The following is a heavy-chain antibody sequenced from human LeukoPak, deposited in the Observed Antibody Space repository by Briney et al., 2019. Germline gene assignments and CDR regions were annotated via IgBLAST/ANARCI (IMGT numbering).Heavy chain of an antibody. D-gene: IGHD3-3*01. Sequence: GGTLRLSCVASGFTFSRYGMSWVRQAPGKGLEWVSGINWNGGSTGYADSVKGRFTISRDNAKNSLSLQMNSLRVEDTALYYCARGGISIFGVVIYMDVWGKGTTVTVSS. CDR3: ARGGISIFGVVIYMDV. V-gene: IGHV3-20*04. CDR2: INWNGGST. J-gene: IGHJ6*03. CDR1: GFTFSRYG.